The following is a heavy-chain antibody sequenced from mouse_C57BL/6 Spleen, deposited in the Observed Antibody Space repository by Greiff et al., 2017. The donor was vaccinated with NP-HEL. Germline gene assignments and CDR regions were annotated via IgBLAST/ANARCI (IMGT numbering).Heavy chain of an antibody. Sequence: QVQLQQSGAELARPGASVKMSCKASGYTFTSYTMHWVKQRPGQGLEWIGYINPSSGYTKYNQKFKDKATLTADKSSSTAYMQLSSLTSEDSAVYYCASTGRGAMDYGGQGTSVTVSS. CDR3: ASTGRGAMDY. CDR1: GYTFTSYT. V-gene: IGHV1-4*01. J-gene: IGHJ4*01. D-gene: IGHD4-1*02. CDR2: INPSSGYT.